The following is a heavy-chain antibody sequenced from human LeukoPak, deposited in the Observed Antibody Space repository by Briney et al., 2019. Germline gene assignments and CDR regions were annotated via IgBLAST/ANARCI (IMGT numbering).Heavy chain of an antibody. V-gene: IGHV3-21*01. Sequence: NPGGSLRLSCAASGLTFSSYSMNWVRQAPGKGLEWVSSISSSSSYIYYADSVKGRFTISRDNAKNSLYLQMNSLRAEDTAVYYCARETRGYSYGNFDYWGQGTLVTVSS. CDR1: GLTFSSYS. J-gene: IGHJ4*02. D-gene: IGHD5-18*01. CDR3: ARETRGYSYGNFDY. CDR2: ISSSSSYI.